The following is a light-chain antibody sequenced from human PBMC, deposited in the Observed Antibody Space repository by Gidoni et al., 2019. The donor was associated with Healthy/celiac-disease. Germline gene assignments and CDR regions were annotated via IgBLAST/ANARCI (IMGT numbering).Light chain of an antibody. Sequence: DIQLTQSPSSLPASVGERVTITCRASQGISNYLAWYQQQPGKVPKSLIYAAATLQSGVPSRFSGGGFGTGFTLTVRSLQPEDVATYLCQKENSAPRTFGPGTQVDIK. CDR2: AAA. CDR1: QGISNY. J-gene: IGKJ3*01. CDR3: QKENSAPRT. V-gene: IGKV1-27*01.